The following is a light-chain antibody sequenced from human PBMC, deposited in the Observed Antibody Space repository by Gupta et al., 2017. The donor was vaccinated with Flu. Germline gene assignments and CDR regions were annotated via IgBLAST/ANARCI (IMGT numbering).Light chain of an antibody. V-gene: IGLV1-51*02. Sequence: QSVLTQPPSISAAPGQIVTISCSGRSSNIGNTYVSWHQQRPGTAPKLLIYENNKRPSGIPDRFSGSKSGTSAALGITGLQTGDEADYYCGTWDGSLSTDVFGTGTKVTVL. CDR3: GTWDGSLSTDV. J-gene: IGLJ1*01. CDR2: ENN. CDR1: SSNIGNTY.